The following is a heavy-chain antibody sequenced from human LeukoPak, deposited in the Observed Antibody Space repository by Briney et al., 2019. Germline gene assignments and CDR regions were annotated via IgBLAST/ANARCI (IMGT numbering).Heavy chain of an antibody. J-gene: IGHJ4*02. V-gene: IGHV1-46*01. CDR1: GYTYTSYH. CDR3: AREPPDSRSGGLDY. D-gene: IGHD6-13*01. Sequence: ASVKVSFKASGYTYTSYHMHWVRQAPGRGLAWMGIINPSGGSTSHAQKFQGRVTMTRATSTSTLHMELSSLRSEDTAVYYCAREPPDSRSGGLDYWGQGTLVTVSS. CDR2: INPSGGST.